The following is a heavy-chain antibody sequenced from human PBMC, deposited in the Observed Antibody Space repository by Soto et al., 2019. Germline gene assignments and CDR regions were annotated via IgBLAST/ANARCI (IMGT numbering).Heavy chain of an antibody. V-gene: IGHV4-34*01. Sequence: QVQLQLWGAGLLKPSETLSLTCAVYGGSFSGYYWSWIRQPPGKGLEWIGEINHSGSTNYNPSLKSRVTVSVDTSKNQFSLKLSSVTAADTAVYYCAREAYSSSDWGQGALVTVSS. CDR3: AREAYSSSD. CDR2: INHSGST. J-gene: IGHJ4*02. D-gene: IGHD6-13*01. CDR1: GGSFSGYY.